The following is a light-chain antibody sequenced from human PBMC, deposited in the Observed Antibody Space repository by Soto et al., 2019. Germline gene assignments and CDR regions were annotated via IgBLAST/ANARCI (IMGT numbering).Light chain of an antibody. J-gene: IGLJ1*01. CDR3: CSYAGSFCV. CDR2: DVS. V-gene: IGLV2-11*01. Sequence: QSVLTQPRSVSGSPGQSVTISCTGTSSDVGGYNYVSWYQQHPGKAPRLMIYDVSERPSGVPDRFSGSKSGNTAPLTISGLQAEDEADYYCCSYAGSFCVFGTGTKVTVL. CDR1: SSDVGGYNY.